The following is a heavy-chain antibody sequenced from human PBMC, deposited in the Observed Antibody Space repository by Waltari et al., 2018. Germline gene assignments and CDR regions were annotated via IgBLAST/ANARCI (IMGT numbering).Heavy chain of an antibody. CDR3: ATQKKAAGYYGSGSYFFDY. J-gene: IGHJ4*02. D-gene: IGHD3-10*01. CDR1: GYTLTELS. CDR2: FDPEDGET. Sequence: QVQLVQSGAEVKKPGASVKVSCKVSGYTLTELSMHWVRQAPGKGLEWMGGFDPEDGETIYAQKFQGRVTMTEDTSTDTAYMELSSLRSEDTAVYYCATQKKAAGYYGSGSYFFDYWGQGTLVTVSS. V-gene: IGHV1-24*01.